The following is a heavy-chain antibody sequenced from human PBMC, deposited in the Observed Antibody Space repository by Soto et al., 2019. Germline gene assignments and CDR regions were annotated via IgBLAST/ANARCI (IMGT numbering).Heavy chain of an antibody. CDR1: GGSISSSSYY. J-gene: IGHJ5*02. Sequence: SETLSLTCTVSGGSISSSSYYWGWIRQPPGKGLEWIGSIYYSGSTYYNTSLKSRVTISVDTSKNQFSLKLSSVTAADTAVYYFARLEKGTYYDILTGYYIGTVDPWGQGTLVTSPQ. V-gene: IGHV4-39*01. CDR2: IYYSGST. D-gene: IGHD3-9*01. CDR3: ARLEKGTYYDILTGYYIGTVDP.